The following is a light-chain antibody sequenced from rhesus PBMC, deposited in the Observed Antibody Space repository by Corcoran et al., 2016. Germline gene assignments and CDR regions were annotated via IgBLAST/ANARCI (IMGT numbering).Light chain of an antibody. CDR3: QQYDSLPFT. CDR1: QDINSY. Sequence: DIQMTQSPSSVSASVGDRVTITCRASQDINSYLAWYQQKPGKAPKLLIYYITTLESGVPSRCSGSGSGTELTLTSSSLQPEDFATYYCQQYDSLPFTFGPGTKLDI. CDR2: YIT. J-gene: IGKJ3*01. V-gene: IGKV1-37*01.